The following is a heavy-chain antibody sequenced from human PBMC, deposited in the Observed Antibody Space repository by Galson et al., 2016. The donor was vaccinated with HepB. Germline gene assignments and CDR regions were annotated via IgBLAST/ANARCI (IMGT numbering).Heavy chain of an antibody. CDR2: VHSTGST. CDR1: DGSIRSLDHH. Sequence: TLSLTCTVSDGSIRSLDHHWSWIRQSAGKGLEWLGRVHSTGSTTYNPSLRRRVTISLDRSTNHFSMNLTSVTAADTAVYYCARDRKSTPPDYWGQGTLVTVSS. V-gene: IGHV4-61*02. J-gene: IGHJ4*02. CDR3: ARDRKSTPPDY. D-gene: IGHD5-12*01.